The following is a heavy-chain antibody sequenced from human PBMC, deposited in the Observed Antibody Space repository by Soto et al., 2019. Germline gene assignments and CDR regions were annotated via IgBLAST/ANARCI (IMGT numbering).Heavy chain of an antibody. Sequence: ASAKVSCQASGYTFSSYGISWVRQAPGQGLEWMGWISAYNGNTDYAQKLQGRVTMTTDTSTSTAYMELRSLRSDDTAVYYCARDLGLDAFDIWGQGTMVTVSS. CDR1: GYTFSSYG. J-gene: IGHJ3*02. CDR3: ARDLGLDAFDI. V-gene: IGHV1-18*01. CDR2: ISAYNGNT.